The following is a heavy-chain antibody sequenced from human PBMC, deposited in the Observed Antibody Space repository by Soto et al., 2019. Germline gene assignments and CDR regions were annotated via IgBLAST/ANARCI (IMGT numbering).Heavy chain of an antibody. J-gene: IGHJ6*03. D-gene: IGHD6-6*01. CDR3: AKPTGSSSTYDYYMGV. V-gene: IGHV3-23*01. CDR1: GFTFSSYA. CDR2: ISESGGST. Sequence: EEELLESGGGLVQPGGSLRLSCAASGFTFSSYAMSWVRQAPGKGLEWVSGISESGGSTYYADSVRGRFTISRDNSKKTLYLKMNRMRAEDTALYYCAKPTGSSSTYDYYMGVWGKGTTVTV.